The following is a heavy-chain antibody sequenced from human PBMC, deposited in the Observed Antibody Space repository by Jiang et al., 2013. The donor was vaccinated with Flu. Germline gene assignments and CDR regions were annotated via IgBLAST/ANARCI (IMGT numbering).Heavy chain of an antibody. CDR2: ISYGGRNK. CDR3: AKDMGIYSSGWYPQHVDYYYYGMDV. CDR1: GFTFSNYG. J-gene: IGHJ6*02. Sequence: AASGFTFSNYGLHWVRRAPGKGLEWVAVISYGGRNKNYADSVKGRFAVSRDNSKSTLYLQMNSLRAEDTAIYYCAKDMGIYSSGWYPQHVDYYYYGMDVWGRGTTVTVSS. V-gene: IGHV3-30*18. D-gene: IGHD6-19*01.